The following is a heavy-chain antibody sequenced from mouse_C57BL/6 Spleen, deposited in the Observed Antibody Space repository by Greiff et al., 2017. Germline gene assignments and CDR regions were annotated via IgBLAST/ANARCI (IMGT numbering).Heavy chain of an antibody. CDR2: INPSSGYT. Sequence: QVQLQQSGAELARPGASVKMSCKASGYTFTSYTMHWVKQRPGQGLEWIGYINPSSGYTKYNQKFKDKATLTADKASSTAYMQLSRLTSEDSAVYYCAIITTVVAWYFDVWGTGTTVTVSS. CDR3: AIITTVVAWYFDV. J-gene: IGHJ1*03. CDR1: GYTFTSYT. V-gene: IGHV1-4*01. D-gene: IGHD1-1*01.